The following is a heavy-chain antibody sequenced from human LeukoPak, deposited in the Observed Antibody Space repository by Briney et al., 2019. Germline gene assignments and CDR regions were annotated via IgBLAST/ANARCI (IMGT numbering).Heavy chain of an antibody. V-gene: IGHV3-48*03. J-gene: IGHJ4*02. CDR1: GFTFSNYE. CDR2: ISSSGGTI. CDR3: AKGLPFDY. Sequence: GGSLRLSCAASGFTFSNYEMNWVRQAPGKGLEWVSYISSSGGTINYADSVKGRFTISRDNAKNSLDLQMNSLRAEDTAVYYCAKGLPFDYWGQGTLVTVSS.